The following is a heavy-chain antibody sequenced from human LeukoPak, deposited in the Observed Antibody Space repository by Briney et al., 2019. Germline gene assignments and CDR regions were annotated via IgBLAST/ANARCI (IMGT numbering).Heavy chain of an antibody. CDR2: ISGEGGST. CDR1: GFTFDEYA. CDR3: VKDSPIERFQH. D-gene: IGHD2/OR15-2a*01. Sequence: GSLRLSCAASGFTFDEYAMHWVRQAPGKGLEWVSLISGEGGSTYYADSVKGRFTISRDNSKNSLYLQMNRLRTEDTALYYCVKDSPIERFQHWGQGTLVTVSS. J-gene: IGHJ1*01. V-gene: IGHV3-43*02.